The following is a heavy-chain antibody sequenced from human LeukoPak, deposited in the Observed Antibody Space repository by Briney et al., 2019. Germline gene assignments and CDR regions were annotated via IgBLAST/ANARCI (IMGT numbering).Heavy chain of an antibody. CDR2: IYYTGST. CDR3: ARDRPGGSSLDY. Sequence: SETLSLTCTVSGGSISRDYWSWIRQPPGKGLEWIGYIYYTGSTNYNPSLKSRVTISVDTSKNQFSLKLRSVTAADTAVYYCARDRPGGSSLDYWGQGTLVTASS. D-gene: IGHD6-13*01. J-gene: IGHJ4*02. V-gene: IGHV4-59*01. CDR1: GGSISRDY.